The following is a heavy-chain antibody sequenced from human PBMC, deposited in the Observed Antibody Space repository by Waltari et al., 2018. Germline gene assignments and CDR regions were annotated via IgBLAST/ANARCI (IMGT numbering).Heavy chain of an antibody. Sequence: QVQLVESGGGVVQPGGSLRLSCAASGFSFSSYAMHWVRQAPGKGLEWVAVISYDGSNKFNADSVKGRFTISRDNSKSTLYLQMNSLRVEDTALYYCARSLRFFDCHDGYWGQGTLVTVSS. V-gene: IGHV3-30*04. D-gene: IGHD3-9*01. J-gene: IGHJ4*02. CDR2: ISYDGSNK. CDR1: GFSFSSYA. CDR3: ARSLRFFDCHDGY.